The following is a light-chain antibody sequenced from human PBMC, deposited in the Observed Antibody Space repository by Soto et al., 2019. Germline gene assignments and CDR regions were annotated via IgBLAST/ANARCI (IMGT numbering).Light chain of an antibody. Sequence: DIQMTQSPSTLSASVGYRFTITCRASQNINRWLAWYQQKPGKGPMLLIYDASSLESGAPSRFSGSGSGTEFTLTISSLQPGDFATYYCQQYSRHWTFGQGTKVDIK. V-gene: IGKV1-5*01. CDR1: QNINRW. J-gene: IGKJ1*01. CDR2: DAS. CDR3: QQYSRHWT.